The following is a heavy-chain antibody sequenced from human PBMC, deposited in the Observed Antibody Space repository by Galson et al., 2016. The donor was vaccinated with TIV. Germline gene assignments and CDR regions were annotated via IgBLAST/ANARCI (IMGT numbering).Heavy chain of an antibody. CDR1: GFTFSSFW. D-gene: IGHD1-26*01. V-gene: IGHV3-7*03. CDR2: IKQDGSER. J-gene: IGHJ4*02. Sequence: SLRLSCAASGFTFSSFWMSWVTNIKQDGSERYYVDSVKGRFIISRDNAKNSVYLQMNSLRVEDTAVYYCARGRGGYFDYWGRGTLVAVSS. CDR3: ARGRGGYFDY.